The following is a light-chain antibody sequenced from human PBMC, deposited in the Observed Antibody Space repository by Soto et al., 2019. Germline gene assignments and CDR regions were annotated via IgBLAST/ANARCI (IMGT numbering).Light chain of an antibody. CDR1: SSDVGGYNY. Sequence: QSALTQPPSVSGSPGQSITISCTGTSSDVGGYNYVSWYQQHPGKAPKLMIYDVSNRPSGVPNRFSGSKSGNTASLTISGLQAEDEADYYCSSYASSSTLVFGGGTKLTVL. V-gene: IGLV2-14*01. J-gene: IGLJ2*01. CDR3: SSYASSSTLV. CDR2: DVS.